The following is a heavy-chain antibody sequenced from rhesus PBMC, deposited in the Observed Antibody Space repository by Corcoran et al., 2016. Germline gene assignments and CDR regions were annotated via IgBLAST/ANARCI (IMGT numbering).Heavy chain of an antibody. J-gene: IGHJ4*01. CDR2: MYGSSGST. CDR3: ASSPRGSYYSFDC. D-gene: IGHD3-16*01. V-gene: IGHV4-147*01. CDR1: GYSISSNY. Sequence: QVQLQESGPGLVKPSATLSLTCAVSGYSISSNYWSWIRQPPGKGMEWIGYMYGSSGSTYYNPSLKSRVTISTDTSKNQFSLMLSSVSAADTAVYYCASSPRGSYYSFDCWGQGVLVTVSS.